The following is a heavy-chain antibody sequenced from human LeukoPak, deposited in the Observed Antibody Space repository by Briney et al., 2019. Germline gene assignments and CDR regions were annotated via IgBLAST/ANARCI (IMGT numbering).Heavy chain of an antibody. CDR3: ANGYSPGY. Sequence: PGGSLRLSCAASGFTFSSYGMHWVRQAPGKGLEWVAVISYDGSNKYYADSVKGRFTISRDNSKNTLYMQMNSLRAEDTAVYYCANGYSPGYWGQGTLVTVSS. J-gene: IGHJ4*02. D-gene: IGHD5-18*01. CDR2: ISYDGSNK. CDR1: GFTFSSYG. V-gene: IGHV3-30*18.